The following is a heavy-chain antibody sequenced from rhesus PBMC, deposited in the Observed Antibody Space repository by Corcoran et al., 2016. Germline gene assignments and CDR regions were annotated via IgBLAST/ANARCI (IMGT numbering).Heavy chain of an antibody. J-gene: IGHJ4*01. CDR3: ASTSKGGYFDY. Sequence: QVQLQESGPGVVKPSETLSLTCAVSGGSISSGYDWSWIRQLPGKGLEWIGYIYGSSGRTNYNPSLKNRGTISKDASKNQVSLKMSSVTAADTAVYYCASTSKGGYFDYWGQGVLVTVSS. CDR1: GGSISSGYD. CDR2: IYGSSGRT. V-gene: IGHV4-76*01.